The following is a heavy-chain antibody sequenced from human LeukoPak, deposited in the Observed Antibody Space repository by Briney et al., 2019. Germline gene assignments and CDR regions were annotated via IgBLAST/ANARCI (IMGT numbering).Heavy chain of an antibody. CDR3: AKAGSSGWSSSGGDY. D-gene: IGHD6-19*01. Sequence: PGGSLRLSCAASGFTFWNYAMSWVRQAPGKGLEWVSAISGIGHSTFYADSVKGRFPISRDNSNNTLFLQMNSLRAEDTAIYFCAKAGSSGWSSSGGDYWGQGSLVTVSS. CDR1: GFTFWNYA. J-gene: IGHJ4*02. CDR2: ISGIGHST. V-gene: IGHV3-23*01.